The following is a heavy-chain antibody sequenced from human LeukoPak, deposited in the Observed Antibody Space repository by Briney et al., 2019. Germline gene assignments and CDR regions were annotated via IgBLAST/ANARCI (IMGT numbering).Heavy chain of an antibody. J-gene: IGHJ4*02. D-gene: IGHD4-11*01. CDR2: ISSSSSYI. V-gene: IGHV3-21*01. Sequence: KPGGSLRLSCAASGFTFSSYNMNWVRQAPGKGLEWVSSISSSSSYIYYADSVKGRFTISRDNAKNSLYLQMNSLRAEDTAVYYCARVTTLTTNIRFFDYWGQGTLVTVSS. CDR3: ARVTTLTTNIRFFDY. CDR1: GFTFSSYN.